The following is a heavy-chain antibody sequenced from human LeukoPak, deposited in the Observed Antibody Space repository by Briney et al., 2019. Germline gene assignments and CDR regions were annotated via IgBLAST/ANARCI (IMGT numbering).Heavy chain of an antibody. J-gene: IGHJ4*02. D-gene: IGHD2-15*01. Sequence: SGPTLVNPTQTLPLTCTVTGLPIPTHGGGVGWIRQAPGKALEWLSIIFWGGGRRYNSSLRSRLTIISANSKNQVVLIMTNMYPVDTATYFCAHSLRRPSCSGGNCYDFDYWGQGTLVTVSS. CDR2: IFWGGGR. CDR1: GLPIPTHGGG. CDR3: AHSLRRPSCSGGNCYDFDY. V-gene: IGHV2-5*02.